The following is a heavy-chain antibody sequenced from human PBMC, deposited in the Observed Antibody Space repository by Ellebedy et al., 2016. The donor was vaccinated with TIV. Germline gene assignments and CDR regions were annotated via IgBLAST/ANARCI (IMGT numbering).Heavy chain of an antibody. Sequence: GESLKISCAASGFTFRIYDMHWVRQSIGKGLEWVSASGAAGDTYYPDSVRGRFTISRESAKNSFYLQMNSLTAGDTAVYYCARGGPGGDNWFFGLWGRGTRVTVSS. CDR1: GFTFRIYD. J-gene: IGHJ2*01. CDR3: ARGGPGGDNWFFGL. CDR2: SGAAGDT. D-gene: IGHD3-10*01. V-gene: IGHV3-13*01.